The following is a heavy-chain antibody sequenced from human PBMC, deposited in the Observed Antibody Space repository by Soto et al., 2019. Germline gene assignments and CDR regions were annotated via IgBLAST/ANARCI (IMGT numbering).Heavy chain of an antibody. V-gene: IGHV3-48*01. CDR3: ARGVHSAFDI. CDR2: ISSGSSTM. J-gene: IGHJ3*02. D-gene: IGHD6-6*01. CDR1: GFTFSSNG. Sequence: EEQLVESGGGLVQPGGSLRLSCAASGFTFSSNGMNWVRQTPGKGLEWISYISSGSSTMYYAGSVRGRFTISRDNAKNSLYLQMDSLRAEDTAVYYCARGVHSAFDIWGQGTVVTVSP.